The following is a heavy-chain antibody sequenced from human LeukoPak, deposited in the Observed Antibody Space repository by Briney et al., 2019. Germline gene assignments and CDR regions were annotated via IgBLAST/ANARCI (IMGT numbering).Heavy chain of an antibody. Sequence: SETLSLTCTVSGGSISSSSYYWGWIRQPPGKGLEWIGSIYYSGSTYYNPSLKSRVTISVDTSKNQFSLKLSSVTAADTAVYYCARRKDIVGAFDIWGQGTMVNVSS. CDR2: IYYSGST. CDR3: ARRKDIVGAFDI. J-gene: IGHJ3*02. V-gene: IGHV4-39*01. D-gene: IGHD2-15*01. CDR1: GGSISSSSYY.